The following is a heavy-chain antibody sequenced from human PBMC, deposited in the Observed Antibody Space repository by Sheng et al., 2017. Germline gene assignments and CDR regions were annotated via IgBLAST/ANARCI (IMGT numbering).Heavy chain of an antibody. CDR1: GFIFNNYP. J-gene: IGHJ4*02. D-gene: IGHD6-19*01. Sequence: QVRLVESGGGVVQLGSSLRLSCAASGFIFNNYPIHWVRQAPGKGLEWEAVISYDGSDKYYADSVKGRFTMSRDNSKNTVYLQMNSLTPEDTAVYYCARGNSTAWSFDYWGQGTLVTVSS. CDR3: ARGNSTAWSFDY. V-gene: IGHV3-30*04. CDR2: ISYDGSDK.